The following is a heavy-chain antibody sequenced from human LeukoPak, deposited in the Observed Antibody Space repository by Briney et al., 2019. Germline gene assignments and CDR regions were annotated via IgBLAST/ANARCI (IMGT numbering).Heavy chain of an antibody. CDR3: ARVGYSGNSAHLDY. J-gene: IGHJ4*02. V-gene: IGHV3-20*04. CDR1: GLTFDDYG. D-gene: IGHD1-26*01. Sequence: PGGSLRLSCAASGLTFDDYGMSWVRQVPGKGLEWVSGINWSGDTRDYADSVKGRSTISRDNAEKSLYLQMNSLRVEDTALYYCARVGYSGNSAHLDYWGQGTLVTVSS. CDR2: INWSGDTR.